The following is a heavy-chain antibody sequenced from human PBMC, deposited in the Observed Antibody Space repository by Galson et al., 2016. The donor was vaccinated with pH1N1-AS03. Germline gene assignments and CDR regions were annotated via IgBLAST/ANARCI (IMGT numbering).Heavy chain of an antibody. J-gene: IGHJ4*02. CDR2: IKGDGSEK. CDR1: GFTFSSYW. V-gene: IGHV3-7*03. Sequence: SLRLSCAASGFTFSSYWLTWVRQAPGKGLEWVANIKGDGSEKYYADSVKGRFTISRDNAKNSLYLQMNSLRAEDTAVYYCTSDVALVSPGGMAYWGQGTLVTVSS. CDR3: TSDVALVSPGGMAY. D-gene: IGHD2-8*01.